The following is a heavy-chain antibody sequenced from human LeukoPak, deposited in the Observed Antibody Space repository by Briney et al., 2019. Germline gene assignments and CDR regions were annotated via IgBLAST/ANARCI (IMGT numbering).Heavy chain of an antibody. CDR1: GGSFSGYY. D-gene: IGHD3-10*01. Sequence: SETLSLTCAVYGGSFSGYYWSWIRQPPGKGLEWIGEINHSGSTNYNPSLKSRVTISVDTSKNQFSLKLSSVTAADTAVYYCARGVYYYGSGSYLPYYYYMDVWGKGTTVTISS. CDR3: ARGVYYYGSGSYLPYYYYMDV. J-gene: IGHJ6*03. V-gene: IGHV4-34*01. CDR2: INHSGST.